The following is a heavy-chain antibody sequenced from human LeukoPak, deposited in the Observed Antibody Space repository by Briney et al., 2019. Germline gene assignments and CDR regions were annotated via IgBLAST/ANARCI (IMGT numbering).Heavy chain of an antibody. Sequence: GGSLRLSCVASGFTFNMYGMHWVRQAPGKGLEWVGIIRYDGNNKNNADSVKGRFTISRDNSKNSLYLQMNTLRPEDTAVYYRARERQNKDFWSGGDYWGQGTLVTVSS. CDR1: GFTFNMYG. CDR2: IRYDGNNK. D-gene: IGHD3-3*01. V-gene: IGHV3-30*02. CDR3: ARERQNKDFWSGGDY. J-gene: IGHJ4*02.